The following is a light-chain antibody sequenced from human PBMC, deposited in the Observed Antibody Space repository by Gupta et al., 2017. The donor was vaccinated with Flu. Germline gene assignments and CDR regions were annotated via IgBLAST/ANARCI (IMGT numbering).Light chain of an antibody. J-gene: IGLJ1*01. CDR1: NSNIGSNY. CDR2: SSN. CDR3: AVWDHSLNSYV. Sequence: SVLTPPPSASATPGQRATLSWPGSNSNIGSNYVHWYQQLPGMAPKLLIYSSNERPSGVPDRFSGSKSGTSASLAISGLRSEDEADYYCAVWDHSLNSYVFGAGTKVTVL. V-gene: IGLV1-47*01.